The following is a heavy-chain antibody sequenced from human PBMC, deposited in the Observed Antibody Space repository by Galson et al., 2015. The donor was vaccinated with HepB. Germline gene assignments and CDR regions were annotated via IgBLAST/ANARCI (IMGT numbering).Heavy chain of an antibody. CDR3: ARALLGWNFVEDAFDI. V-gene: IGHV1-69*06. CDR1: GGTFTSYA. D-gene: IGHD1-7*01. Sequence: SVKVSCKASGGTFTSYAIHWVRQAPGQGLEWMGGINPTFGTASYAQKFQDRLTIIADKSTSTAYMVLSSLRFEDTAVYYCARALLGWNFVEDAFDIWGQGTMVTVSS. CDR2: INPTFGTA. J-gene: IGHJ3*02.